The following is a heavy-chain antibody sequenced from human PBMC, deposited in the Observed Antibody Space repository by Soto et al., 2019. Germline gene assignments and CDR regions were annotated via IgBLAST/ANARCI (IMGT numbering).Heavy chain of an antibody. Sequence: EVQLVESGGGLVKPGGSLRLSCVGSGFTFSNYSINWVRQAPGKGLEWVSSISSRSDIYFADSVKGRFTISRDNAKNSVSLQMNSLRAEDTAVYYCAREYAAWPLASGLDVWGHGTTVTVSS. CDR2: ISSRSDI. V-gene: IGHV3-21*02. CDR3: AREYAAWPLASGLDV. D-gene: IGHD2-8*01. J-gene: IGHJ6*02. CDR1: GFTFSNYS.